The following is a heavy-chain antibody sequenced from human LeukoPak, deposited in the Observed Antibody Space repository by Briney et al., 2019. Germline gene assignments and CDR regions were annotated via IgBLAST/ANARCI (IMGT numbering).Heavy chain of an antibody. CDR3: AFRGYSYGPLYYFDY. Sequence: SETLSLTSTVSGGSISSSSYYWGWIRQPPGKGLEWIGSIYYSGSTYYNPSLKSRVTISVDTSKNQFSLKLSSVTAADTAVYYCAFRGYSYGPLYYFDYWGQGTLVTVSS. D-gene: IGHD5-18*01. J-gene: IGHJ4*02. CDR2: IYYSGST. CDR1: GGSISSSSYY. V-gene: IGHV4-39*01.